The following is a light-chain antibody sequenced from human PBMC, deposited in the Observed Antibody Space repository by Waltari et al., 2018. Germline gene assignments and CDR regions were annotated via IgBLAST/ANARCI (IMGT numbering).Light chain of an antibody. CDR1: QNIATW. J-gene: IGKJ3*01. Sequence: DIHLTQSPSTLSASVGDRVTITCRASQNIATWLAWYQQKPGKAPKLLIYKASYLQSGVPSRFSGRGSGTEFTLTIDSLQPDDFATYHCQQYNSYSCGFGPGTTVDLK. V-gene: IGKV1-5*03. CDR3: QQYNSYSCG. CDR2: KAS.